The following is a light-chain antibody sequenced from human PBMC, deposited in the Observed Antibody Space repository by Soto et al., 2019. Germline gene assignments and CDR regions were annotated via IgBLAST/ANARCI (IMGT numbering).Light chain of an antibody. CDR1: EAIGIY. CDR2: AAS. J-gene: IGKJ1*01. CDR3: QQSYSTPRT. Sequence: DIPMTQSPSSLSASVGDRVTITCRPSEAIGIYLNWYQQKPGKAPKLLISAASSLQSGVPSRFSGSGSGTDFTLTIRGLQPDDFATYYCQQSYSTPRTFGRGTKVDIK. V-gene: IGKV1-39*01.